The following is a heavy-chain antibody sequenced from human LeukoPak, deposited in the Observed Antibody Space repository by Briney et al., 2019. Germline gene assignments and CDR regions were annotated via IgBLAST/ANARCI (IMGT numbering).Heavy chain of an antibody. D-gene: IGHD3-10*01. V-gene: IGHV3-30*18. J-gene: IGHJ4*02. CDR2: ISYDGSNK. CDR1: GFTFSSYG. CDR3: AKDLASYGSGSYYSGGGDY. Sequence: GGSLRLSCAASGFTFSSYGMHWVRQAPGKGLEWVVVISYDGSNKYYADSVKGRFTISRDNSKNTLYLQMNSLRAEDTAVYYCAKDLASYGSGSYYSGGGDYWGQGTLVTVSS.